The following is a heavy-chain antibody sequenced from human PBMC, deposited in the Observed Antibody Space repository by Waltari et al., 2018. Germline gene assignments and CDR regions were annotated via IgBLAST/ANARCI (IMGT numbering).Heavy chain of an antibody. CDR3: AVPAAGGQRACDI. CDR1: GGSFSGYY. V-gene: IGHV4-34*01. Sequence: QVQLQQWGAGLLKPSETLSLTCAVYGGSFSGYYWSWIRRTPGKGLEGIGASNHRGSTTCSPSRKRRVTISVDTSENPFSLRLSSGTAADTAVYYCAVPAAGGQRACDIWGQGTMVTVSS. J-gene: IGHJ3*02. D-gene: IGHD6-13*01. CDR2: SNHRGST.